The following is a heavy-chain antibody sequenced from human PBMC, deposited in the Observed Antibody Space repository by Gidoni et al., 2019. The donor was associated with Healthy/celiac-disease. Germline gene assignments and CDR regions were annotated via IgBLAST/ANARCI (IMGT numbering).Heavy chain of an antibody. J-gene: IGHJ4*02. CDR3: ARIVRNDPSPRHFDY. CDR2: IFSNDEK. V-gene: IGHV2-26*01. CDR1: GFSLSNARMG. D-gene: IGHD1-1*01. Sequence: QVTLKESGPVLVKPTETLTLTCTVSGFSLSNARMGVSWIRQPPGKALEWLAHIFSNDEKSYSTYLKSRLTIAKDTSKSQVVLTMTNMDPVDTATYYCARIVRNDPSPRHFDYWGQGTLVTVSS.